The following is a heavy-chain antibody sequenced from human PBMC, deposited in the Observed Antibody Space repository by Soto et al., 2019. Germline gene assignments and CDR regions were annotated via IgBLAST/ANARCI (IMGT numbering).Heavy chain of an antibody. D-gene: IGHD2-15*01. CDR3: ATIGYCSGGSCYGGRYYYYYGMDV. J-gene: IGHJ6*02. V-gene: IGHV4-4*02. CDR1: GGSISSSNW. Sequence: QVQLQESGPGLVKPSGTLSLTCAVSGGSISSSNWWSWVRQPPGKGLEWIGEIYHSGSTNYNPSLKSRVTISVYKSKNQFSLKLSSVTAADTAVYYCATIGYCSGGSCYGGRYYYYYGMDVWGQGTTVTVSS. CDR2: IYHSGST.